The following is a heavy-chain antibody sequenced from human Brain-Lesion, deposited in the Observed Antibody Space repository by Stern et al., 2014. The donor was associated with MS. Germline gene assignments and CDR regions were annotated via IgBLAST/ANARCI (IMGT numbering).Heavy chain of an antibody. J-gene: IGHJ4*02. Sequence: VQLVESGPGLVKPSGTLSLTCAVSGGSISRSNWGSWVRQSPGKGLEWIGESDHSGSTIYNPSLTSRVTVYVDKSQNRVSLNLRSVPAADPAVYFCARFPASRPHVFDSWGQGTLVTVSS. D-gene: IGHD6-13*01. CDR2: SDHSGST. CDR3: ARFPASRPHVFDS. V-gene: IGHV4-4*02. CDR1: GGSISRSNW.